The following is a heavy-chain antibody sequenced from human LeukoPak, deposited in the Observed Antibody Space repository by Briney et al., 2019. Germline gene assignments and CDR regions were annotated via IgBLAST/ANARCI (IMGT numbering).Heavy chain of an antibody. J-gene: IGHJ5*02. D-gene: IGHD6-6*01. CDR1: GFTFSSYA. CDR2: ISGSGGST. Sequence: GGSLRLSCAASGFTFSSYAMSWVRQAPGKGLEWVSAISGSGGSTYYADSVKGRFTISRDNPKNTLYLQMNSLRAEDTAVYYCARASSIAARLPRPNWFDPWGQGTLVTVSS. V-gene: IGHV3-23*01. CDR3: ARASSIAARLPRPNWFDP.